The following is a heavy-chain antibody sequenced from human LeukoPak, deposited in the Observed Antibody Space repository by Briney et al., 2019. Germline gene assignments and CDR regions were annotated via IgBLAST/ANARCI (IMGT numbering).Heavy chain of an antibody. CDR2: IYTSGST. V-gene: IGHV4-4*07. D-gene: IGHD5-12*01. Sequence: PSETLSLTCTVSGGSISSYYWSWIRQPAGKGLEWIGRIYTSGSTNYNPSLKSRVTISVGKSKNQFSLKLSSVTAADTAVYYCARAGYSGYVQFDPWGQGTLVTVSS. CDR1: GGSISSYY. J-gene: IGHJ5*02. CDR3: ARAGYSGYVQFDP.